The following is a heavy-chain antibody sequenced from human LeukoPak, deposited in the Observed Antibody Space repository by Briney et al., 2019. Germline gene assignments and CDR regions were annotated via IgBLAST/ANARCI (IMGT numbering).Heavy chain of an antibody. V-gene: IGHV3-7*01. D-gene: IGHD2-8*01. CDR3: ARGPTNGQAFDY. J-gene: IGHJ4*02. Sequence: PGGSLRLSCAASGFTFSSSWMTWVRQAPGKGLEWVASIREDGSEKTSVDSVMGRFTISRDNAKNSLYLQMDSLRAEDTAVYYCARGPTNGQAFDYWGQGTLVSVSS. CDR2: IREDGSEK. CDR1: GFTFSSSW.